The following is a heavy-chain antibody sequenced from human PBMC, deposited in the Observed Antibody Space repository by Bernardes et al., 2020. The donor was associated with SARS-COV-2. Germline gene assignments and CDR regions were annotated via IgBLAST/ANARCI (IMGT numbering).Heavy chain of an antibody. Sequence: SETLSRTCTVSGGSISFYYWSWIRQAPGQGLEWIGYIYYSGSTSYNPSLKSRVTISVDTSKNQFSLKLNSVSAADTAVYYCARHGRDCTNGICQTYYYYGLDVWGQGTTVTVSS. D-gene: IGHD2-8*01. CDR3: ARHGRDCTNGICQTYYYYGLDV. J-gene: IGHJ6*02. CDR1: GGSISFYY. CDR2: IYYSGST. V-gene: IGHV4-59*08.